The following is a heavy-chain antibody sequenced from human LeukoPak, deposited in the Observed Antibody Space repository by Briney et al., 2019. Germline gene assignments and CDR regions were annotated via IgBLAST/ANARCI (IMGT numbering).Heavy chain of an antibody. CDR3: AREGSSSWYALDY. J-gene: IGHJ4*02. CDR1: GGSISSYY. CDR2: IYTSGST. D-gene: IGHD6-13*01. V-gene: IGHV4-4*09. Sequence: SETLSLTCTVSGGSISSYYWSWIRQPPGKGLEWIGYIYTSGSTNYNPSLKSRVTISVDKSKNQFSLKLSSVTAADTAVYYCAREGSSSWYALDYWGQGALVTVSS.